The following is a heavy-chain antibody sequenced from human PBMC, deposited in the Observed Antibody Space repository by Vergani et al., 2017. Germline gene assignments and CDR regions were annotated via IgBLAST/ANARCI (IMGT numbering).Heavy chain of an antibody. Sequence: QVQLVQSGAEVKKPGASVKVSCKASGYTFTGYYMHWVRQAPGQGLEWMGWINPNSGGTNYAQKFQGRVTMTRDTSISTAYMELSRLRSDDTAVYYCARHLDYYDSSGYYAQYKYYFDYWGQGTLVTVSS. D-gene: IGHD3-22*01. CDR1: GYTFTGYY. V-gene: IGHV1-2*02. J-gene: IGHJ4*02. CDR3: ARHLDYYDSSGYYAQYKYYFDY. CDR2: INPNSGGT.